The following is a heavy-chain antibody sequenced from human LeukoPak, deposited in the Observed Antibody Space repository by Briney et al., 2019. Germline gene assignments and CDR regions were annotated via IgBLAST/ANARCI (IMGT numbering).Heavy chain of an antibody. CDR2: IYHSGSP. D-gene: IGHD6-13*01. V-gene: IGHV4-38-2*01. J-gene: IGHJ4*02. CDR1: GYSISSGHY. CDR3: ASDVSSRWSFY. Sequence: SDPLSLTCAVSGYSISSGHYWGWIRQPPGKGLEWIGSIYHSGSPYYNLSLKSRVTISVDTSKNQFSLKLSSVTAADTAVYYCASDVSSRWSFYWGQGTLVTVSS.